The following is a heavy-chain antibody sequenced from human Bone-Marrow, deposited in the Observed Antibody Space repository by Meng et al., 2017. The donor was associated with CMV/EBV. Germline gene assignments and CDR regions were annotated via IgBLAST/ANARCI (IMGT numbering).Heavy chain of an antibody. Sequence: GSLRLSCTVSGDSISGTSYYWSWIRQPPGKGLEWIGYISYSGTTNYNPSLKSRVTITGDTSRNQFSLRLRSVTAADTAIYYCVRDRAGRYDYWGQGTLVTVSS. CDR2: ISYSGTT. CDR3: VRDRAGRYDY. D-gene: IGHD1-26*01. J-gene: IGHJ4*02. V-gene: IGHV4-61*01. CDR1: GDSISGTSYY.